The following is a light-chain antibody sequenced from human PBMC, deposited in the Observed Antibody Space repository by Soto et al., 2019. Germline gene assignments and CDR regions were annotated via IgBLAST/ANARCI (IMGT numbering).Light chain of an antibody. Sequence: EIVMTQSPATLSVSPGERATLSCRASQSVSSNLAWYQQKPGQAPRLLIYGASTRATGIPARISGSGSGTELTLTISSLQSEDFAVYYCQQYDDWPPPYTFGQGTKLEI. V-gene: IGKV3-15*01. CDR1: QSVSSN. CDR3: QQYDDWPPPYT. CDR2: GAS. J-gene: IGKJ2*01.